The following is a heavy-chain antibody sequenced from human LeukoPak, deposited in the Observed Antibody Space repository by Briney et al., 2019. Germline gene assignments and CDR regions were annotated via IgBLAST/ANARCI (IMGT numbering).Heavy chain of an antibody. Sequence: GGSLRLSCAASGFTFSSYWMRWVRQAPGKGLEWVSYISSSSSYTNYADSVKGRFTISRDNAKNSLYLQMNSLRAEDTAVYYCARADSEYSSGIDSDYWGQGTLVTVSS. CDR1: GFTFSSYW. J-gene: IGHJ4*02. D-gene: IGHD6-19*01. V-gene: IGHV3-21*05. CDR3: ARADSEYSSGIDSDY. CDR2: ISSSSSYT.